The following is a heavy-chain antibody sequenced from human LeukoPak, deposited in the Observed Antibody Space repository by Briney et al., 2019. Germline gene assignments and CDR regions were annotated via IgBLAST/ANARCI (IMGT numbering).Heavy chain of an antibody. D-gene: IGHD5-24*01. CDR3: ARVSLEKELRWLQLFDP. V-gene: IGHV1-69*13. J-gene: IGHJ5*02. CDR2: IIPIFGTA. Sequence: SVKCSCKSSVGTFSSDAISWERQAPGQGLELMGGIIPIFGTANYAQKFQGRVTITADESTSTAYMQLSSLRSEDTAVYYCARVSLEKELRWLQLFDPWGQGTLVTVSS. CDR1: VGTFSSDA.